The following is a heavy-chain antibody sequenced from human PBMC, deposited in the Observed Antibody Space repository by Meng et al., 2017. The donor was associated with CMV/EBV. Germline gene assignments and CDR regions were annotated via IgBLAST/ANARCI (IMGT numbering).Heavy chain of an antibody. CDR3: ARVTSRVAGAFDY. Sequence: QVQLQESGPGLGKPSQTLSLTCTVSGGSISSGDYYWSWIRQPPGKGQEWIGYIYYSGSTYYNPSPKSRVTISVDTSKNQFSLKLSSVTAADTAVYYCARVTSRVAGAFDYWGQGTLVTVSS. D-gene: IGHD1-14*01. J-gene: IGHJ4*02. V-gene: IGHV4-30-4*08. CDR2: IYYSGST. CDR1: GGSISSGDYY.